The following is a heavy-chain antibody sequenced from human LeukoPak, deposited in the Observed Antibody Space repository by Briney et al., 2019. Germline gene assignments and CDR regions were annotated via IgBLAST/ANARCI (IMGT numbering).Heavy chain of an antibody. CDR3: AREGRNYDFWSGYFLYGMDV. J-gene: IGHJ6*02. V-gene: IGHV3-30-3*01. CDR2: ISYDGSNK. D-gene: IGHD3-3*01. Sequence: GRSLRLSCAASGFTFSSYAMHWVRQAPGKGLEWVAVISYDGSNKYYADSVKGRFTISRDNSKNTLYLQMNSLRAEDTAAYYCAREGRNYDFWSGYFLYGMDVWGQGTTVTVSS. CDR1: GFTFSSYA.